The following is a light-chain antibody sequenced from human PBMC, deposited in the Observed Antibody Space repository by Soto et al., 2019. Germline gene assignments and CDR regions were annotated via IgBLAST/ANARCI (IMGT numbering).Light chain of an antibody. Sequence: DIVLTQSPATVSLSPGDRATLSCRASRTVDSDLAWYQQKPGQAPRLLIFDASKRATGIPPRFSGSGSGTDFTLTINSLEPEDFAIYYCHQRSKWHQTCGQGTKVEMK. CDR3: HQRSKWHQT. V-gene: IGKV3-11*01. CDR2: DAS. J-gene: IGKJ1*01. CDR1: RTVDSD.